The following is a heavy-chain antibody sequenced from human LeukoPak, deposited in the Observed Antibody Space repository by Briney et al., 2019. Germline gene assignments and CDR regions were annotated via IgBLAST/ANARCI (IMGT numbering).Heavy chain of an antibody. CDR1: GSTLSNSW. Sequence: GGSLRLYCAGSGSTLSNSWRDWVRHGPGKGRVWGSRISSGGGTTNYADSVKGRFTISRDNGKSTLYLQMNSLSPEDTALYYCARDSGTQGPYYYGLDVWGQGPTVTVSS. D-gene: IGHD1-7*01. CDR3: ARDSGTQGPYYYGLDV. J-gene: IGHJ6*02. V-gene: IGHV3-74*01. CDR2: ISSGGGTT.